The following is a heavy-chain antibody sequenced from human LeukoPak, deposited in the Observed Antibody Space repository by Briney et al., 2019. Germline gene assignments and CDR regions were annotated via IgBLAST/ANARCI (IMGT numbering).Heavy chain of an antibody. V-gene: IGHV4-59*01. CDR3: ARAAFYYYMDV. CDR1: GGSISSYY. CDR2: IYYTGST. Sequence: SETLSLTCTVSGGSISSYYWSWIRQSPGKGLEWIGYIYYTGSTNYRPSLRSRVTMSVDTSKNQFSLKLTSVTAADTAVYYCARAAFYYYMDVWGRGTTVTISS. J-gene: IGHJ6*03.